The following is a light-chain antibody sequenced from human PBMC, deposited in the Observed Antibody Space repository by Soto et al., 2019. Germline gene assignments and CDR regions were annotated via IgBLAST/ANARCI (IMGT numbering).Light chain of an antibody. J-gene: IGLJ2*01. V-gene: IGLV2-8*01. CDR2: EVS. CDR3: SSYAGNYNLV. CDR1: SSDVGSYKF. Sequence: QSALTQPPCASGSPGQSVTISCTGTSSDVGSYKFVSWYQQHPGKAPKLMMYEVSKRPSGVPDRFSGSKSGNTASLTVSGLQAEDEADYSCSSYAGNYNLVFGGGTKVTVL.